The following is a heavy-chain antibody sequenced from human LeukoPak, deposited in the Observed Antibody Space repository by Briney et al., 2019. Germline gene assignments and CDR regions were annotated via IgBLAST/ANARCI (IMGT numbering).Heavy chain of an antibody. CDR3: ARQYYYYSSGPEGN. Sequence: SVKVSCKASGGTFSSYAISWVRQAPGQGLEWMGRIIPIRGIANYAQKFQGRVTITADKSTSTAYMELSSLRSEDTAVYYCARQYYYYSSGPEGNWGQGTLVTVSS. J-gene: IGHJ4*02. V-gene: IGHV1-69*04. CDR1: GGTFSSYA. D-gene: IGHD3-22*01. CDR2: IIPIRGIA.